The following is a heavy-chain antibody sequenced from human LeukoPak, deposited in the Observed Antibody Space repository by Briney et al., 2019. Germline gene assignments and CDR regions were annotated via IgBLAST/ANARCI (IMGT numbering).Heavy chain of an antibody. Sequence: SETLFLTCTVSGGSISSGDYSWSWIRQPPGKGLEWIGYIYYSGSTYYNPSLKSRVTISVDTSKNQFSLKLNSVTAADTAVYYCARGHDFWSGYFWGQGTMVTVSS. CDR3: ARGHDFWSGYF. V-gene: IGHV4-30-4*08. J-gene: IGHJ3*01. D-gene: IGHD3-3*01. CDR1: GGSISSGDYS. CDR2: IYYSGST.